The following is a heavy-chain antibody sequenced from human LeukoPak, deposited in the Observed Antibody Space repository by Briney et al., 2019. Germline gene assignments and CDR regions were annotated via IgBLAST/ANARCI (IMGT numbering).Heavy chain of an antibody. J-gene: IGHJ5*02. Sequence: SETLSLTCAVSGGSFSGYYWTWIRQPPGKGLEWIGEINHSGSANYNPSLKSRVTISLDTSKNQFSLKLSSVTAADTAVYYCARGVEWELLWFDPWGQGTLVTVSS. CDR3: ARGVEWELLWFDP. CDR1: GGSFSGYY. CDR2: INHSGSA. V-gene: IGHV4-34*01. D-gene: IGHD1-26*01.